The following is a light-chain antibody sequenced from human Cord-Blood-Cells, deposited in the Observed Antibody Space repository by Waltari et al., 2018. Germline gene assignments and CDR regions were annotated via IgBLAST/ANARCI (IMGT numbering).Light chain of an antibody. CDR1: SSDVGSYNL. J-gene: IGLJ3*02. CDR2: EGS. V-gene: IGLV2-23*01. CDR3: CSYAGSSTWV. Sequence: QSALTQPASVSGSPGQSITISCTGTSSDVGSYNLVSWYQQHPGKAPKLMIYEGSKRPAGVSNRFSGSKSGNTASLTIFGLQAEDEADYYCCSYAGSSTWVFGVGTKLTVL.